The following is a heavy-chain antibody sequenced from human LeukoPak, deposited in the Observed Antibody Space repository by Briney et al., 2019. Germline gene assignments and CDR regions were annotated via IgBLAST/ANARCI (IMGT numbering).Heavy chain of an antibody. D-gene: IGHD1-7*01. Sequence: SETLSLTCTVSGGSISSSSYYWGWIRQPPGKGLEWIGSIYYSGSTYYNPSLKSRVTISVDTSKNQFSLKLSSVTAADTAVYYCARTDPKELRFDYWGQGTLVTVSS. V-gene: IGHV4-39*07. CDR3: ARTDPKELRFDY. CDR1: GGSISSSSYY. J-gene: IGHJ4*02. CDR2: IYYSGST.